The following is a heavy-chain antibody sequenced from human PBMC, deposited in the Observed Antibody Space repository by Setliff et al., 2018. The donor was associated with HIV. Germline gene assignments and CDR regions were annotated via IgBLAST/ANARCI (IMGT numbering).Heavy chain of an antibody. CDR3: ARGWRDGYTFLDS. V-gene: IGHV3-20*04. J-gene: IGHJ4*02. Sequence: GSLRLSCAASGFIFDDYGMNWVRQAPGKGLEWVSGINWNGDSTGYVVSVKGRFTISRDNAKNSLYLQMKSLRVEDTGVYFCARGWRDGYTFLDSWGQGTLVTVSS. CDR2: INWNGDST. CDR1: GFIFDDYG. D-gene: IGHD6-25*01.